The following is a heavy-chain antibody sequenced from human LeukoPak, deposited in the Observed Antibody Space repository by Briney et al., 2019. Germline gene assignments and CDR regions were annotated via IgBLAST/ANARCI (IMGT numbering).Heavy chain of an antibody. CDR1: GYTFTGYY. Sequence: GASVKVSCKASGYTFTGYYMHWVRQAPGQGLEWMGWISAYNGNTNYAQKLQGRVTMTTDTSTSTAYMELRSLRSDDTAVYYCARVRYDRRMELWGQGTLVTVSS. V-gene: IGHV1-18*04. CDR2: ISAYNGNT. J-gene: IGHJ4*02. D-gene: IGHD3-22*01. CDR3: ARVRYDRRMEL.